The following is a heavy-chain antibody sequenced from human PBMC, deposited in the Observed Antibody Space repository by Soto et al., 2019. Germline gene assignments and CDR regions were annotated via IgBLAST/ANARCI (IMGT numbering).Heavy chain of an antibody. CDR3: AREPLAHSYFDF. V-gene: IGHV4-4*07. Sequence: LSLTCTVSGDSVSSHYWSWIRQPAGKGLEWLGRLYNDERTNYNPSLKSRVTMSMDTSKNQFSLKLTSVTAADSAVYFCAREPLAHSYFDFWGQGILVTVSS. CDR1: GDSVSSHY. J-gene: IGHJ4*02. CDR2: LYNDERT.